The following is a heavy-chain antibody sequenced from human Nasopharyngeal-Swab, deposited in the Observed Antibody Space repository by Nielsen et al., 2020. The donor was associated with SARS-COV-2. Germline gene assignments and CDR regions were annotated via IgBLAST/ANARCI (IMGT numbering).Heavy chain of an antibody. J-gene: IGHJ4*02. CDR3: ARGRVDYYDSSGYFPCDY. CDR2: INSSGGST. Sequence: ASVKVSCKASGYTFTSYYMHWVRQAPGQGLEWMGIINSSGGSTSYAQKFQGRVTMTRDTSTSTVYMELSSLRSEDTAVYYCARGRVDYYDSSGYFPCDYWGQGTLVTVSS. D-gene: IGHD3-22*01. V-gene: IGHV1-46*01. CDR1: GYTFTSYY.